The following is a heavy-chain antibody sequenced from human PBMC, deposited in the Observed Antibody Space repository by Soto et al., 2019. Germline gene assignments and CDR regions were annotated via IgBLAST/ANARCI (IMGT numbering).Heavy chain of an antibody. CDR2: ISSSSSYI. CDR3: ARGDDYYDSSGYYYVLDY. V-gene: IGHV3-21*01. J-gene: IGHJ4*02. CDR1: GFTFSSYS. D-gene: IGHD3-22*01. Sequence: GGSLRLSCAASGFTFSSYSMNWVRQAPGKGLEWVSSISSSSSYIYYADSVKGRFTISRDNAKNSLYLQMNSLRAEDTAVYYCARGDDYYDSSGYYYVLDYWGQGTLVTVSS.